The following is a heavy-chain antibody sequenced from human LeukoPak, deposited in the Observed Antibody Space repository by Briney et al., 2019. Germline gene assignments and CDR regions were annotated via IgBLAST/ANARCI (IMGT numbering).Heavy chain of an antibody. CDR2: IYTSGST. V-gene: IGHV4-4*07. D-gene: IGHD1-26*01. J-gene: IGHJ4*02. Sequence: PSETLSLTCTVSGGSISSYYWSWIRQPAGKGLEWIGRIYTSGSTNYNPSLKSRVTMSVDTSKNQFSLKLSSVTAADTAVYYCARRALLGATTPFDYWGQGTLVTVSS. CDR3: ARRALLGATTPFDY. CDR1: GGSISSYY.